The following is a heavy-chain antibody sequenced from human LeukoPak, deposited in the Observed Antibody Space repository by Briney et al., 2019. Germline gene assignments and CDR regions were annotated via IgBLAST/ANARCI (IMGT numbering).Heavy chain of an antibody. CDR3: ARGRRSSAGSDF. V-gene: IGHV3-7*01. CDR2: INQGGSGK. Sequence: GGSRRLSCAASGFTFSNYWMSWVRQAPGEGLEWVANINQGGSGKYYLDSVKGRFSISRDDAKNSLFLQMDSLRADDTAVYYCARGRRSSAGSDFWGQGTRVTVSS. CDR1: GFTFSNYW. D-gene: IGHD6-13*01. J-gene: IGHJ4*02.